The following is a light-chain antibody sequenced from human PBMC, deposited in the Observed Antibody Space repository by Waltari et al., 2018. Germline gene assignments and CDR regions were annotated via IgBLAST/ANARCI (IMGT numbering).Light chain of an antibody. CDR3: QQYYGNPQT. Sequence: DIVMTQSPDSLAVSLGERATINRKSSQSLLSTSDNKNYLAWFQQKAGQPPKLLMYWASTRQSGVPDRFSVSGSGTDFTLTISSLQAEDVAVYYCQQYYGNPQTFGQGTKVEIK. J-gene: IGKJ1*01. CDR2: WAS. V-gene: IGKV4-1*01. CDR1: QSLLSTSDNKNY.